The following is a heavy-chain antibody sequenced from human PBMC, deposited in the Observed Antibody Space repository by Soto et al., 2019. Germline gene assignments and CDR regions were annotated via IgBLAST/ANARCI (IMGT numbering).Heavy chain of an antibody. J-gene: IGHJ4*02. V-gene: IGHV4-59*01. Sequence: SETLSLTCTVSGASINNYYWSWIRQPPGKGLEWIGYIYYSGSTNYNPSLKSRVTISVDTSKNQFSLKLSSVTAADTAVYYCARYSSGGFDYWGQGTLVTVSS. CDR2: IYYSGST. CDR1: GASINNYY. D-gene: IGHD6-19*01. CDR3: ARYSSGGFDY.